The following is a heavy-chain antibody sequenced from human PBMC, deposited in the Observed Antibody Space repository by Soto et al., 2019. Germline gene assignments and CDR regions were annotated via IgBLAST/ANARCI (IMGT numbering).Heavy chain of an antibody. CDR2: INPKFGDT. CDR3: ARNMDYYYGRGSGNGHGV. Sequence: QVQLVQSGAEVKEPGDSVRVSCEASGYTFTAYYIHWVRRAPGQGLEWMGWINPKFGDTTYAQDFQGRDSMTRDMSTSTVYMELSRPTSDDTAIYYCARNMDYYYGRGSGNGHGVWGQGTTVTVFS. CDR1: GYTFTAYY. V-gene: IGHV1-2*02. J-gene: IGHJ6*02. D-gene: IGHD3-10*02.